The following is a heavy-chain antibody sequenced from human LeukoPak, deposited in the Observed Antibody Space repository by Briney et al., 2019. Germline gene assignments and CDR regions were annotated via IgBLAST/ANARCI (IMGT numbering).Heavy chain of an antibody. Sequence: SETLSLTCTVSGGSISSGSYYWSWIRQPAGKGLEWIGRIYTSGSTNYNPSLKSRVTISVDTSKNHFSLKLSSVTAADTAVYDCARALLVTSSDYWGQGTLVTVSS. CDR2: IYTSGST. J-gene: IGHJ4*02. CDR3: ARALLVTSSDY. D-gene: IGHD3-9*01. CDR1: GGSISSGSYY. V-gene: IGHV4-61*02.